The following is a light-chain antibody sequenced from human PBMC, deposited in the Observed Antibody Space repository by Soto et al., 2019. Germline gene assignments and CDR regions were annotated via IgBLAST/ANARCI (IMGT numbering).Light chain of an antibody. CDR2: TGS. V-gene: IGKV1-12*01. CDR1: QGIKNW. J-gene: IGKJ5*01. CDR3: QQAASFPIT. Sequence: DSQRTKSQSYVSASVGDRVSITCRASQGIKNWLAWYQQKPGKAPNLLIYTGSSLQSGVPSRFSGSGSGPDFTHTINSLQPEDCATYYCQQAASFPITFGQGTRLEIK.